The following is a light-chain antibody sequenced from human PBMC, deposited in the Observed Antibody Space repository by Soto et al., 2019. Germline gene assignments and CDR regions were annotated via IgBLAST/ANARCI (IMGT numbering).Light chain of an antibody. CDR2: TAS. Sequence: DIHMTQSPSSLSASIGDRLIITCRTSQGVSTFLNWYRQKAGEAPRLLIYTASSLQSGVPSRFSGGGSGTEFTLTINSLQPEDFGTYFCQQSYSSPFTFGPGTKVDIK. CDR1: QGVSTF. CDR3: QQSYSSPFT. J-gene: IGKJ3*01. V-gene: IGKV1-39*01.